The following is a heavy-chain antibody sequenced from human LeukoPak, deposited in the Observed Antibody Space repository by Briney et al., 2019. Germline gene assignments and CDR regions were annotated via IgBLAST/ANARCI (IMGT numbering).Heavy chain of an antibody. Sequence: ASVKVSYKASGYTFTSYDINWVRQATGQGLEWMGWMNPNSGNTGYAQKFQGRVTMTRNTSISTAYMELSSLRSEDTAVYYCAREEPARRYPYWGRGPLLTVSS. V-gene: IGHV1-8*01. D-gene: IGHD1-1*01. J-gene: IGHJ4*02. CDR2: MNPNSGNT. CDR3: AREEPARRYPY. CDR1: GYTFTSYD.